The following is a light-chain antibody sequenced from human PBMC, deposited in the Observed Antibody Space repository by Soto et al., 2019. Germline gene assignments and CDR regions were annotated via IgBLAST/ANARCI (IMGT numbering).Light chain of an antibody. J-gene: IGKJ1*01. CDR3: QQYNSYST. V-gene: IGKV1-5*01. CDR1: QSIDTY. Sequence: DIQMTQSPSSLSASVGDRVTITCRASQSIDTYLNWYQQKPGKAPKVLIYVASRLQTGVPSRFSGSGSGTEFTLTISSLQPDDFATYYCQQYNSYSTFGQGTKVDIK. CDR2: VAS.